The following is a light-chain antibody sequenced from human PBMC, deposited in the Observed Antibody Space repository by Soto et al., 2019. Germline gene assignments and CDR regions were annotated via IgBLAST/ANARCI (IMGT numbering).Light chain of an antibody. V-gene: IGKV1-5*03. J-gene: IGKJ1*01. Sequence: DIQMTQSPSTLSASVGDRVTITCRASQSISSWLGWYQQKPGKAPKLLIYKASSLESGVPSRFSGSGSGTEFTLTISSLQPDDFATYYCQQYNSFWTFGQGTKV. CDR3: QQYNSFWT. CDR1: QSISSW. CDR2: KAS.